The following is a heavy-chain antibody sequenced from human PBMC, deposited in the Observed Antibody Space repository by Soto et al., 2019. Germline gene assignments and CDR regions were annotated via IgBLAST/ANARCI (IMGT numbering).Heavy chain of an antibody. J-gene: IGHJ4*02. CDR3: ARDLVWQVSGY. Sequence: EASVKVSCKASGYTFPTYGISWVRQAPGQGLEWMGWITAYNGNTNYAQKLQGRVIMTTDTSTSTAYMELRSLRSDDTAVYYCARDLVWQVSGYWGQGTLVTVSS. CDR2: ITAYNGNT. D-gene: IGHD3-10*01. CDR1: GYTFPTYG. V-gene: IGHV1-18*01.